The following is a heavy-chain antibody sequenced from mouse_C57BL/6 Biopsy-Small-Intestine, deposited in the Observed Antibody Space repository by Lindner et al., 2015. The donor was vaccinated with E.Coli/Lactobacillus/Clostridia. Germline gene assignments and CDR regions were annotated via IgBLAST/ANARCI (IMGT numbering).Heavy chain of an antibody. CDR1: GFTFSDYG. CDR2: ISSGSSTI. V-gene: IGHV5-17*01. J-gene: IGHJ1*03. D-gene: IGHD1-1*01. Sequence: VQLQESGGGLVKPGGSLKLSCAASGFTFSDYGMHWVRQAPEKGLEWVAYISSGSSTIYYADTVKGRFTISRDNAKNTLFLQMTSLRSEDTAMYYCARGVYYGSFHCYFDVWGTGTTVTVSS. CDR3: ARGVYYGSFHCYFDV.